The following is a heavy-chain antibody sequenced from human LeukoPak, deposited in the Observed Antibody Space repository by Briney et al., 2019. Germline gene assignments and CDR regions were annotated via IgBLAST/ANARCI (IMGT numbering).Heavy chain of an antibody. CDR1: GFTFRSHG. Sequence: GGSLRLSCTASGFTFRSHGMHWVRQAPGKGLEWVAVIYSGGTTYYADSVKARFIISRDNSKNMLYLQMNSLRAEDTAVYYCAGGGNSVLDYWGQGTLVTVSS. CDR3: AGGGNSVLDY. D-gene: IGHD4-23*01. CDR2: IYSGGTT. V-gene: IGHV3-66*01. J-gene: IGHJ4*02.